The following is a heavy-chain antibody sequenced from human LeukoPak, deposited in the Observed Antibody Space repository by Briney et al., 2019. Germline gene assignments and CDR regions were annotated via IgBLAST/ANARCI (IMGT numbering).Heavy chain of an antibody. D-gene: IGHD3-10*01. CDR1: GFTFDDYG. J-gene: IGHJ4*02. V-gene: IGHV3-48*03. CDR3: AREAYGSGSHPVDY. CDR2: ISSSGSTI. Sequence: PGGSLRLSCAASGFTFDDYGMSWVRQAPGKGLEWVSYISSSGSTIYYADSVKGRFTISRDNAKNSLYLQMNSLRAEDTAVYYCAREAYGSGSHPVDYWGQGTLVTVSS.